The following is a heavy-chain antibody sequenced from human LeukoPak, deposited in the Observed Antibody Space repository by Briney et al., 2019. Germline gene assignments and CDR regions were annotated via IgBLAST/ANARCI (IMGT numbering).Heavy chain of an antibody. CDR1: GFTFNSYA. J-gene: IGHJ4*02. V-gene: IGHV3-23*01. CDR2: ISGSGRST. CDR3: AKDRAAMGDFDY. D-gene: IGHD5-18*01. Sequence: QPGGSLRLSCAASGFTFNSYALTWVRQAPGKGLESVSTISGSGRSTFYAGSVKGRFTISRDNSKNTLYLQLNSLRAEDTAVYYCAKDRAAMGDFDYWGQGTLVTASS.